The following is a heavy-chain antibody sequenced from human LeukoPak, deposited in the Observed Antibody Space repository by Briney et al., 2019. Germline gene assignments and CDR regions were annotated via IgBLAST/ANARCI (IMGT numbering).Heavy chain of an antibody. D-gene: IGHD3-9*01. CDR3: ARGDILTGFSVGAFDI. Sequence: SETLSLTCTVSGGSISSYYWSWIRQPTGKGLEWIGRIYTSGSTNYNPSLKSRVTISVDTSKNQFSLKLSSVTAADTAVYYCARGDILTGFSVGAFDIWGQGTMVTVSS. CDR1: GGSISSYY. J-gene: IGHJ3*02. CDR2: IYTSGST. V-gene: IGHV4-4*07.